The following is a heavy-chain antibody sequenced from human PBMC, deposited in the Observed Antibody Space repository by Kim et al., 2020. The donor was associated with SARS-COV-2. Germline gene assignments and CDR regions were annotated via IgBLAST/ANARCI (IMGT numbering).Heavy chain of an antibody. CDR1: GGSISSSSYY. CDR3: ARLGIGSELLAPEYYFDY. CDR2: IYYSGST. V-gene: IGHV4-39*01. J-gene: IGHJ4*02. Sequence: SETLSLTCTVSGGSISSSSYYWGWIRQPPGKGLEWIGSIYYSGSTYYNPSLKSRVTISVDTSKNQFSLKLSSVTAADTAVYYCARLGIGSELLAPEYYFDYWGQGTLVTVSS. D-gene: IGHD1-26*01.